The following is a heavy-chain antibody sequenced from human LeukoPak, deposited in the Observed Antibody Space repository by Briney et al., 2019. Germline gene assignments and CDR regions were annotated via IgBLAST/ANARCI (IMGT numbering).Heavy chain of an antibody. CDR2: ISYDGSNK. D-gene: IGHD5-12*01. V-gene: IGHV3-30*04. J-gene: IGHJ4*02. CDR3: AREYSGYDRSDY. CDR1: GCTFSSYA. Sequence: GRSLRLSCAASGCTFSSYAMHWVRQAPGKGLEWVAVISYDGSNKYYADSVKGRFTISRDNSKNTLYLQMNSLRAEDTAVYYCAREYSGYDRSDYWGQGTLVTVSS.